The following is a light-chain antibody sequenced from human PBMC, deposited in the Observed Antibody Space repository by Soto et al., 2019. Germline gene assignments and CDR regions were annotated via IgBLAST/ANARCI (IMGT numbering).Light chain of an antibody. CDR3: QHYNSFCWL. J-gene: IGKJ1*01. V-gene: IGKV3-15*01. Sequence: EIVMTQSPATLSVSPGERATLSSRARQSVSSKLAWYQQKPGQGPRLLLYGASTRATGIPDRFSGSGSGTECTLTTSSLPWYDFAGYYCQHYNSFCWLFDQGTKV. CDR2: GAS. CDR1: QSVSSK.